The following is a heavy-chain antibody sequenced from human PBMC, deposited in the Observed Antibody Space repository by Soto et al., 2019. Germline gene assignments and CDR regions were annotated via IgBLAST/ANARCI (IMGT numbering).Heavy chain of an antibody. D-gene: IGHD3-22*01. J-gene: IGHJ4*02. V-gene: IGHV1-8*02. CDR3: ARSQYYDSSGYYYPGLDY. CDR2: MNPNSGNT. Sequence: ASVKVSCKASGYTFSSYYMNWVRQAPGQGLEWLGWMNPNSGNTGYVEKFQGRVTMTRNTSASTAYMELSSLRSEDTAVYYCARSQYYDSSGYYYPGLDYWGQGTLVTVSS. CDR1: GYTFSSYY.